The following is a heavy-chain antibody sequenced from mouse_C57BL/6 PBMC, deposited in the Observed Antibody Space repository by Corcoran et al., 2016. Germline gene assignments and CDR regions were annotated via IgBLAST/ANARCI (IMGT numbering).Heavy chain of an antibody. CDR1: GYTFTTYG. D-gene: IGHD2-4*01. CDR3: ARSNDYDGEAMDY. V-gene: IGHV9-3*01. CDR2: INTYSGVP. Sequence: QIQLVQSGPELKKPGETVKISCKDSGYTFTTYGMSWVKQAPGKGLKWIGWINTYSGVPTYADDFKGRFAFSLETSASTAYLQINNLKNEDTATDFCARSNDYDGEAMDYWGQGTSVTVSS. J-gene: IGHJ4*01.